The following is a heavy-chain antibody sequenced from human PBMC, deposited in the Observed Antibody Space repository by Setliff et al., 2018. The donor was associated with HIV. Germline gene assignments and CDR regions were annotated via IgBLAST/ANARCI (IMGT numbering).Heavy chain of an antibody. CDR3: ATDSPSFY. CDR1: GFTFSSYS. D-gene: IGHD2-2*01. J-gene: IGHJ4*02. CDR2: ISSSSSYT. V-gene: IGHV3-21*01. Sequence: GGSLRLSCAASGFTFSSYSMNWVRQAPGRGLEWVSYISSSSSYTHYADSVKGRFTISRDNAKNSLYLQMKSLRAEDTALYYCATDSPSFYWGQGALVTVSS.